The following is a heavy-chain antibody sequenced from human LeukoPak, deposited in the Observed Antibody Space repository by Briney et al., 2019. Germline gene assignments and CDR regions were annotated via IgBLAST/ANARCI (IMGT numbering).Heavy chain of an antibody. Sequence: SETLSLTCTVSGYSISSGYYWGWIRQPPGKGLEWIGSIYHSGSTYYNPSLKSRVTISVDTSKNQFSLKLSSVTAADTAVYYCARQGYYDILTGSNWFDPWGQGTLVTVSS. D-gene: IGHD3-9*01. CDR1: GYSISSGYY. CDR2: IYHSGST. J-gene: IGHJ5*02. V-gene: IGHV4-38-2*02. CDR3: ARQGYYDILTGSNWFDP.